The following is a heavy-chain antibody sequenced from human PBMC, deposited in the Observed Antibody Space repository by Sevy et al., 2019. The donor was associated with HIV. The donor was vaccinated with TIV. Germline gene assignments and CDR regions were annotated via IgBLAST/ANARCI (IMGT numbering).Heavy chain of an antibody. CDR3: AREQNTVHRGMVV. CDR1: GGSISTFF. D-gene: IGHD2-8*02. CDR2: IYNTGGT. J-gene: IGHJ6*02. V-gene: IGHV4-4*07. Sequence: SETLSLTCTVSGGSISTFFWSWIRQPAGKGLEWIGRIYNTGGTNYNPSLQSRVTMSVDTSKNQFSLKLTSVTVADTAVYYCAREQNTVHRGMVVWGQGTTVTVSS.